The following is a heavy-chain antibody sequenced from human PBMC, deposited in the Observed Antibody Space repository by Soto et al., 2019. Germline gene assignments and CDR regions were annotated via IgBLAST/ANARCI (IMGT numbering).Heavy chain of an antibody. V-gene: IGHV2-5*02. CDR3: AHSPPYDILTGSLNYFDY. CDR2: IFWDDDK. Sequence: QITLKESGPTLVKPTQTLTLTCTFSGFSLSTSGAGVGWIRQPPGKALEWLALIFWDDDKRYSPSLKSRLTITKGTSKNQVVLTMTNMDPVDTATYYCAHSPPYDILTGSLNYFDYWGQGTLVTVSS. D-gene: IGHD3-9*01. J-gene: IGHJ4*02. CDR1: GFSLSTSGAG.